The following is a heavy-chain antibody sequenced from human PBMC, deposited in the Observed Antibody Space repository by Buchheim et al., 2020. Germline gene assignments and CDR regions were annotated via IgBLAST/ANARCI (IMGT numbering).Heavy chain of an antibody. CDR2: FYYGGNV. J-gene: IGHJ5*02. CDR3: ARPDWYDSSGHGWFDP. V-gene: IGHV4-39*01. Sequence: QLQLQESGPGLMKPSETLSLTCSVSGGSITSSSFSWGWIRQPPGRGLEWIGTFYYGGNVYYNSSLNSRVTISVDTSKNQFYLELTSVTAADTAVYYCARPDWYDSSGHGWFDPWGQG. D-gene: IGHD3-22*01. CDR1: GGSITSSSFS.